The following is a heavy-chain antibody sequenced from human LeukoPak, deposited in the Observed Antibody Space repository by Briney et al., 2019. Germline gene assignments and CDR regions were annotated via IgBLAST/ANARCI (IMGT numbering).Heavy chain of an antibody. D-gene: IGHD3-3*01. Sequence: IGYIGYTGDTYYNPSLRSRATISKDTSKTQFSLRLNSLTAADTAVYYCARGQLPSHYDFPIYYYYYYMDVWGKGTTVTVSS. CDR2: IGYTGDT. J-gene: IGHJ6*03. V-gene: IGHV4-31*02. CDR3: ARGQLPSHYDFPIYYYYYYMDV.